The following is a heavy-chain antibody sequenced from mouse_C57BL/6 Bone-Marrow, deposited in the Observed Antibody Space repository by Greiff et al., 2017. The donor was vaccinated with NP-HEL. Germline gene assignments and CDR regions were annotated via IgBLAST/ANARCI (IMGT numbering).Heavy chain of an antibody. J-gene: IGHJ2*01. CDR1: GYAFSSYW. V-gene: IGHV1-80*01. CDR2: IYPGDGDT. D-gene: IGHD1-1*01. Sequence: VKLMESGAELVKPGASVKISCKASGYAFSSYWMNWVKQRPGKGLEWIGQIYPGDGDTNYNGKFKGKATLTADKSSGTAYMQLSSLTSEDSAVYFCARYYGSSYYFDYWGQGTTLTVSS. CDR3: ARYYGSSYYFDY.